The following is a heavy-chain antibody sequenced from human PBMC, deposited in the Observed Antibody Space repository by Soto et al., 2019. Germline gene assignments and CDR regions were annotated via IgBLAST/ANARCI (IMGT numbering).Heavy chain of an antibody. V-gene: IGHV4-38-2*01. J-gene: IGHJ5*02. CDR1: GYSISSGYY. D-gene: IGHD5-18*01. CDR3: ARLTGTAMLGWFDP. Sequence: PSETLSLTCAVSGYSISSGYYWGWIRQPPWKGLEWVGSIYHSGSTYYNPSLKSRVTISVDTSKNQFSLKLSSVTAADTAVYYCARLTGTAMLGWFDPWGQGTLVTVSS. CDR2: IYHSGST.